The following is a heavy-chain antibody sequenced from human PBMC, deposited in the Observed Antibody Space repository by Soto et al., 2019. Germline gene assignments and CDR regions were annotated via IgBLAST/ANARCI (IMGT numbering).Heavy chain of an antibody. CDR2: IWYDGSNK. CDR3: WRGTWLDLEWFDP. Sequence: QVQLVESGGGVVQPGRSLRLSCAASGFTFSSYGMHWVRQAPGKGLEWVAVIWYDGSNKYYADSVKGRFTISRDNSKNALFLQMSSLRAEDTAVYYCWRGTWLDLEWFDPWGQGTLVSVSS. V-gene: IGHV3-33*01. CDR1: GFTFSSYG. D-gene: IGHD6-19*01. J-gene: IGHJ5*02.